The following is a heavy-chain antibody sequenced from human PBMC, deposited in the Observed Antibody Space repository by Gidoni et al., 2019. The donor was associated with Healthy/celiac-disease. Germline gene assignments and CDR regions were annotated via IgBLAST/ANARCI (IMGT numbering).Heavy chain of an antibody. V-gene: IGHV4-59*01. CDR2: IYYSGST. J-gene: IGHJ3*02. Sequence: QVQLQESGPGLVKPSETLSLTCTVSGGSISSYYWSWIRQPPGKGLEWIGYIYYSGSTNYNPSLKSRVTISVDTSKNQFSLKLSSVTAADTAVYYCARDPVAGTLDAFDIWGQGTMVTVSS. CDR1: GGSISSYY. CDR3: ARDPVAGTLDAFDI. D-gene: IGHD6-19*01.